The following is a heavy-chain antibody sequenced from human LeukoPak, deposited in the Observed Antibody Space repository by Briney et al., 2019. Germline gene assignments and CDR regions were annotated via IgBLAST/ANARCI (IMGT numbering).Heavy chain of an antibody. J-gene: IGHJ4*02. CDR2: ISGSGGST. CDR3: AKALRSNLLFDY. D-gene: IGHD5/OR15-5a*01. CDR1: GFTSSSYA. Sequence: PGGSLRLSCAASGFTSSSYAMSWVRQAPGKGLEWVSAISGSGGSTYYADSVKGRFTISRDNSKNTLYLQMNSLRAEDTAVYYCAKALRSNLLFDYWGQGTLVTVSS. V-gene: IGHV3-23*01.